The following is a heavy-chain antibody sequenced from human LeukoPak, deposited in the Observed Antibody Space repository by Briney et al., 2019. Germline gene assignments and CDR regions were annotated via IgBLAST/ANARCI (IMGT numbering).Heavy chain of an antibody. Sequence: SQTLSLTCTVSGGSISSGDYYWNWIRQPPGKGLEWIGYIYYSGSTYYNPSLKSRVTISLDTSKNQFSLKLNSVTAADTAVYYCTGVQAPYTSAWYYFDYWGQGTLVTVSS. CDR3: TGVQAPYTSAWYYFDY. CDR2: IYYSGST. J-gene: IGHJ4*02. CDR1: GGSISSGDYY. D-gene: IGHD6-13*01. V-gene: IGHV4-30-4*01.